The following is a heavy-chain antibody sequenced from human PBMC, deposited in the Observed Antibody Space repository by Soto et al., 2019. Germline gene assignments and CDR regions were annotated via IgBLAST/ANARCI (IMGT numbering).Heavy chain of an antibody. CDR1: GFTFGDYA. Sequence: EVQLVESGGGLVKPGRSLRLSCTASGFTFGDYAMSWFRQAPGKGLEWVGFIRSKAYGGTTQYAASVKGRFTISRDDSKNIDYLQMHSLKTEDTAVYYCTTNYYYSSGYDNWFDPWGQGTLVTVSS. D-gene: IGHD3-22*01. CDR3: TTNYYYSSGYDNWFDP. J-gene: IGHJ5*02. V-gene: IGHV3-49*05. CDR2: IRSKAYGGTT.